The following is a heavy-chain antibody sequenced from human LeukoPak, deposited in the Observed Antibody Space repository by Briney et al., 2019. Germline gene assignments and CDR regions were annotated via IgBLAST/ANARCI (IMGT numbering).Heavy chain of an antibody. J-gene: IGHJ4*02. Sequence: GGSLRLSCAASGFTFSSYSMSWVRQAPGKGLGWVSIISDSGANTYYADSVKGRFTISRDNSKNTLYLQMNSLRAEDTAVYYCASLNGDRRWGQGTLVTVSS. CDR2: ISDSGANT. D-gene: IGHD7-27*01. CDR3: ASLNGDRR. CDR1: GFTFSSYS. V-gene: IGHV3-23*01.